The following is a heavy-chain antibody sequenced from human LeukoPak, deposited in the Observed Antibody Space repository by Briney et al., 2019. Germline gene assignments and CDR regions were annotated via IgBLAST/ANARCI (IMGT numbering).Heavy chain of an antibody. CDR3: ARDSGPVAVAAYWYFDL. CDR2: IYSGGST. D-gene: IGHD6-19*01. Sequence: GGSLRLSCAASGFTVSSNYMSWVRQAPGKGLEWVSVIYSGGSTYYADSVKGRFTISRDNSKDTLYLQMNSLRAEDTAVYYCARDSGPVAVAAYWYFDLWGRGTLVTVSS. J-gene: IGHJ2*01. V-gene: IGHV3-53*01. CDR1: GFTVSSNY.